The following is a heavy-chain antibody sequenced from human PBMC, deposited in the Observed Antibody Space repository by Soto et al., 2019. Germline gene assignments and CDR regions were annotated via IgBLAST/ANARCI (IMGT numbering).Heavy chain of an antibody. CDR3: GSSYGSGYRAFYY. J-gene: IGHJ4*02. CDR2: VNPIVSMS. D-gene: IGHD3-10*01. V-gene: IGHV1-69*02. Sequence: QVQLVQSGAEVKRPGSSVKVSCKASGDTFNFYSINWVRQAPGVGLEWMGRVNPIVSMSNYAQKFQSRVTMSADKSTSTADMDVTSLIAEVTGIYYGGSSYGSGYRAFYYWGQGALVTVSS. CDR1: GDTFNFYS.